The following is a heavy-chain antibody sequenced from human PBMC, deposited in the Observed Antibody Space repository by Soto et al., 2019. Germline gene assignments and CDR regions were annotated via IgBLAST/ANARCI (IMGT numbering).Heavy chain of an antibody. V-gene: IGHV3-23*01. CDR1: VFPFGANA. CDR3: ATEMGAVQGPVDN. J-gene: IGHJ4*02. Sequence: EVQVLESGGGLVQPGGSLRLSCVVSVFPFGANAMSWVRQAPGKGLEWVSGLSNTGRRTYYADSVKGRFTISRDNSENTVYLQMNSLRVEDTAVYYCATEMGAVQGPVDNWGQGTLVTVSS. D-gene: IGHD1-26*01. CDR2: LSNTGRRT.